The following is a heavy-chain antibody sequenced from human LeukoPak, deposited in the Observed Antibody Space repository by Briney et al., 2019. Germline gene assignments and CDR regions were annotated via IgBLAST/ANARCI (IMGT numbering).Heavy chain of an antibody. CDR1: GYTFTTYG. Sequence: GAPVKVSCKASGYTFTTYGISWVRQAPGQGLEWMGWMSTYNGNTKYSQKFQGRVTMTTDTSTRTAYMELRSLRSDDTAVYFCARDQTQIWFGEGLWYFDYWGQGTLVTVSS. CDR2: MSTYNGNT. J-gene: IGHJ4*02. V-gene: IGHV1-18*01. D-gene: IGHD3-10*01. CDR3: ARDQTQIWFGEGLWYFDY.